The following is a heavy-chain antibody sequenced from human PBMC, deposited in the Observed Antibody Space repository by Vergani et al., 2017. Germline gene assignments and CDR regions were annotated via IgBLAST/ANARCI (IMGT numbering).Heavy chain of an antibody. CDR2: INHSGST. V-gene: IGHV4-34*01. CDR1: GGSSSGYY. D-gene: IGHD5-18*01. CDR3: ALWAVDTAMVTDAFDV. J-gene: IGHJ3*01. Sequence: QVQLQQWGAGLLKPSETLSPTCAVHGGSSSGYYWSWIRQPPGKGLEWIGEINHSGSTNYNPSLKSRVTISVDTSKNQFSLKLSSVTAADTAVYYCALWAVDTAMVTDAFDVWGQGTMVTVSS.